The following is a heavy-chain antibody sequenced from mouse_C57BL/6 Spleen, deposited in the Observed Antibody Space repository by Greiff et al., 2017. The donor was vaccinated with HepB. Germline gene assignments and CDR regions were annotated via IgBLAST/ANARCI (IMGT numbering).Heavy chain of an antibody. D-gene: IGHD1-1*01. CDR3: ITTVVATGDY. CDR1: GYTFTSYW. CDR2: IHPNSGST. V-gene: IGHV1-64*01. J-gene: IGHJ2*01. Sequence: QVQLQQPGAELVKPGASVKLSCKASGYTFTSYWMHWVKQRPGQGLEWIGMIHPNSGSTNYNEKFKSKATLTVDKSSSTAYMQLSSLTSEDSAVYYCITTVVATGDYWGQGTTLTVSS.